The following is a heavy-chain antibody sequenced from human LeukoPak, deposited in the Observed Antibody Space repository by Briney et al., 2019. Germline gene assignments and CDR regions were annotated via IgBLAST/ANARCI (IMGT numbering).Heavy chain of an antibody. J-gene: IGHJ1*01. CDR3: AKDLHSSSWYNYFQH. V-gene: IGHV3-23*01. Sequence: GGSLRLSCAASGFTFSSYAMSWVRQAPGKGLEWVSAISDSGGSTYYADSVTGRFTISRDNSKNTLYLQMNSLRAEDTAVYYCAKDLHSSSWYNYFQHWGQGTLSPSPQ. D-gene: IGHD6-13*01. CDR1: GFTFSSYA. CDR2: ISDSGGST.